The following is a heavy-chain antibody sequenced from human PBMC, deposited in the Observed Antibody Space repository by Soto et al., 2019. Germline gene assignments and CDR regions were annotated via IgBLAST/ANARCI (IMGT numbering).Heavy chain of an antibody. V-gene: IGHV1-69*12. J-gene: IGHJ3*02. D-gene: IGHD4-17*01. Sequence: QVQLVQSGTEVKKPGSSVKVSCKASGGTFSRHAVSWVRQAPGQGLEWMGAIIPIVDATNDAQKFQDRVTITADESTSTVLMELRSLRSEDTAIYFCAGAPPGDNGDHDALDIWGEGTMVIVSS. CDR2: IIPIVDAT. CDR3: AGAPPGDNGDHDALDI. CDR1: GGTFSRHA.